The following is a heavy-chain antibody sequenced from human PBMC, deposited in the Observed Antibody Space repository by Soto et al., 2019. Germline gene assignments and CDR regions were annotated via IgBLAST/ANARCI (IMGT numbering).Heavy chain of an antibody. D-gene: IGHD2-2*01. CDR3: ARDPGPTSCYACASGMDV. CDR1: GYTFTSYG. Sequence: QVQLVQSGAEVKKPGASVMVSCKASGYTFTSYGISWVRQAPGQGLEWMGWISAYNGNTNYAQKLQGRVTMTTDTSTSTAYMELRSLRSDDTAVYYCARDPGPTSCYACASGMDVWGQGTTVTVSS. J-gene: IGHJ6*02. CDR2: ISAYNGNT. V-gene: IGHV1-18*01.